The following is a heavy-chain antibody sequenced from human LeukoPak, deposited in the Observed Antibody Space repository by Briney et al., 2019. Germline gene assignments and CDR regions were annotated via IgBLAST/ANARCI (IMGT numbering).Heavy chain of an antibody. D-gene: IGHD6-13*01. CDR2: INPNSGGT. J-gene: IGHJ4*02. V-gene: IGHV1-2*02. Sequence: ASVKVSCKASGYTFTGYYMHWVRQAPGQVLEWMGWINPNSGGTNYAQKFQGRVTMTRDTSISTAYMELSRLRSDDTAVYYCARVVYSSSWFDYWGQGTLVTVS. CDR1: GYTFTGYY. CDR3: ARVVYSSSWFDY.